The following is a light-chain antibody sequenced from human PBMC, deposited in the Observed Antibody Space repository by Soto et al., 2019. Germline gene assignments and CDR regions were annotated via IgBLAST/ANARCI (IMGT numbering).Light chain of an antibody. CDR3: QQYDNLPYT. V-gene: IGKV1-33*01. J-gene: IGKJ2*01. CDR2: DAS. Sequence: DIQMTQSPSSLSACVGDRVTITCQASQDISNYLNWYQQKPGKAPKLLIYDASNLETGVPSRFSGSGSGTDFTFTISSLQPEDIGTYYCQQYDNLPYTFGQGTKLEIK. CDR1: QDISNY.